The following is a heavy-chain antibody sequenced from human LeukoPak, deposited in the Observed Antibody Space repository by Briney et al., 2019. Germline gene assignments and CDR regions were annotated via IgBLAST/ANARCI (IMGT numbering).Heavy chain of an antibody. Sequence: LVKLSCTASGGTFSSYAISWGRQAPGQGLEWRGGIIPIFGTANYAQKFQGRVTITTDESTSTAYMELSSLRSEDTAVYYCARSVYDSSGYYPYYYYYYMDVWGKGTTVTVS. V-gene: IGHV1-69*05. D-gene: IGHD3-22*01. J-gene: IGHJ6*03. CDR3: ARSVYDSSGYYPYYYYYYMDV. CDR1: GGTFSSYA. CDR2: IIPIFGTA.